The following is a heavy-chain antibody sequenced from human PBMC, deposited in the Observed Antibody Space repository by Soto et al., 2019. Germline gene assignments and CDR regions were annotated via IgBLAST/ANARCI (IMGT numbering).Heavy chain of an antibody. J-gene: IGHJ6*02. V-gene: IGHV5-10-1*01. Sequence: GESLKISCKGSVYSFTSYWISWVRQMPGKGLEWMGRIDPSDSYTNYSPSFQGHVTISADKSISTAYLQWSSLKASDTAMYYCARQGNYYYGMDVWGQGTTVTVS. CDR3: ARQGNYYYGMDV. CDR2: IDPSDSYT. CDR1: VYSFTSYW.